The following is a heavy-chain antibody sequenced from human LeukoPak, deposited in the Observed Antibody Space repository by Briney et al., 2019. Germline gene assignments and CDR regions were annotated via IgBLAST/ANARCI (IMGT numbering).Heavy chain of an antibody. CDR2: INPNSGGT. V-gene: IGHV1-2*02. CDR1: GYTFTGYY. D-gene: IGHD6-19*01. Sequence: ASVKVSCKASGYTFTGYYMHWVRQAPGQGLEWMGWINPNSGGTNYAQKFQGRVTMTRDTSISTAYMELSSLRSEDTAVYYCAADSSYSSGWYGGAFDYWGQGTLVTVSS. CDR3: AADSSYSSGWYGGAFDY. J-gene: IGHJ4*02.